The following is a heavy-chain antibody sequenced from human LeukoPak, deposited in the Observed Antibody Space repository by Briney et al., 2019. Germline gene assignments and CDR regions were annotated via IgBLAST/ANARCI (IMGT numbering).Heavy chain of an antibody. J-gene: IGHJ4*02. D-gene: IGHD2-8*01. Sequence: AGGSLRLSCAASGFSFSTDAMHWVRQAPGKGLEWVAVISYDRSNRYYTDSVKGRFTISRDNSKNSLFLQMNSLRPEDTAVYYCARGRTIRSVDYWGQGTLVTVSS. V-gene: IGHV3-30*04. CDR3: ARGRTIRSVDY. CDR1: GFSFSTDA. CDR2: ISYDRSNR.